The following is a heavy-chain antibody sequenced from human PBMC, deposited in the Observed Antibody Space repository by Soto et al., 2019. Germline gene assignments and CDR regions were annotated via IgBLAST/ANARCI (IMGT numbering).Heavy chain of an antibody. D-gene: IGHD2-15*01. Sequence: QVQLVQSGAEVKKPGSSVNVSCKASGTTFTYSAINWVRQAPGQGLEWMGGIIPISGVPNYAHRFQGRVTITPKKPTKTVYMNLIGQTPEATAVYSCAPPSVKVRPKGAYSYAAAWGQGTPVTAPS. V-gene: IGHV1-69*17. CDR1: GTTFTYSA. CDR2: IIPISGVP. J-gene: IGHJ4*03. CDR3: APPSVKVRPKGAYSYAAA.